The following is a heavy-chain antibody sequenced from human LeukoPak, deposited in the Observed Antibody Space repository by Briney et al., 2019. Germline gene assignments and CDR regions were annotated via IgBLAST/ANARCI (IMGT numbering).Heavy chain of an antibody. D-gene: IGHD2-2*01. J-gene: IGHJ3*02. Sequence: PGGSLRLSCAASGFTFSSYGMHWVPQAPGKGLEWGVVIWYDGSNKYYADSVKGRFTISRDNSKNTLYLQRNSLSAEDTAVYSCSRYTLGGSTSCYWSETFDIWGQGTMVTVSS. CDR3: SRYTLGGSTSCYWSETFDI. V-gene: IGHV3-33*01. CDR1: GFTFSSYG. CDR2: IWYDGSNK.